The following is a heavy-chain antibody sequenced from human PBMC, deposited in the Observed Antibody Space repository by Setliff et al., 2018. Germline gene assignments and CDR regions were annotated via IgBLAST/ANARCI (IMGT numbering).Heavy chain of an antibody. V-gene: IGHV4-59*01. CDR1: GGSISSYY. CDR3: AREGGGSGWTPDS. CDR2: IYYNGRS. D-gene: IGHD6-19*01. Sequence: ETLSLTCTVSGGSISSYYWSWIRQSPGKGLEWIGFIYYNGRSDHNPSFQSRVTMSVDRSKNQFSLNLRAMTAADTAVYYCAREGGGSGWTPDSWGQGTLVTVSS. J-gene: IGHJ4*02.